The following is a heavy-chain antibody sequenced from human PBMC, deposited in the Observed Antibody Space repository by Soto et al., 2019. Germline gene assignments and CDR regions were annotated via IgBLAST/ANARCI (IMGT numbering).Heavy chain of an antibody. CDR3: ARTTGRHLDF. Sequence: SETLSLTCTVSDGSISVSNFFWSWVRQPPGKGLEWIGNIDYSGTAYFNPSLGTRVTFPVDTSKNQFSLTLYSVTAADTAVYYCARTTGRHLDFWGQGILVTVSS. CDR1: DGSISVSNFF. J-gene: IGHJ4*02. CDR2: IDYSGTA. D-gene: IGHD4-4*01. V-gene: IGHV4-39*01.